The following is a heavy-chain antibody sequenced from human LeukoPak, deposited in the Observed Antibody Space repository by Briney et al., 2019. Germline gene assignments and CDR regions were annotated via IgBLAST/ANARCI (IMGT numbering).Heavy chain of an antibody. D-gene: IGHD5-24*01. CDR1: GFTFSSYG. Sequence: GGSLRLSCAAAGFTFSSYGMHWVRQAPGKGLEWVAFIRYDGSNKYYADSVKGSFTISRDNSKNTLYLQMNRLRAEDTAVYYCAKDGGDGYNGIDYWGQGTLVTVSS. V-gene: IGHV3-30*02. J-gene: IGHJ4*02. CDR3: AKDGGDGYNGIDY. CDR2: IRYDGSNK.